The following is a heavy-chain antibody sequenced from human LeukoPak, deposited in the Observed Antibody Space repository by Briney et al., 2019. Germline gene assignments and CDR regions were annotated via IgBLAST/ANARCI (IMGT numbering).Heavy chain of an antibody. CDR3: ADVGYSGSSGAFDI. J-gene: IGHJ3*02. CDR2: IIPIFGTA. Sequence: SVKVSCKASGGTFSSYAISWVRQAPGQGLEWMGGIIPIFGTANYAQKFQGRVTITADESTSTAYMEVSSLRSEDTAVYYCADVGYSGSSGAFDIWGQGTMVTVSS. D-gene: IGHD1-26*01. CDR1: GGTFSSYA. V-gene: IGHV1-69*13.